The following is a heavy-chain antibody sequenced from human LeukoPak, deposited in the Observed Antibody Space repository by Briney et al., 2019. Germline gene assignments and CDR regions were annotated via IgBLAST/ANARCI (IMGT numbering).Heavy chain of an antibody. V-gene: IGHV1-2*02. CDR3: ARVLIAARPIFDY. J-gene: IGHJ4*02. CDR1: GYTFTGYY. D-gene: IGHD6-6*01. CDR2: ISPNSGGT. Sequence: GASVKVSCKASGYTFTGYYMHWVRQAPGQGLEWMGWISPNSGGTNYAQKFQGRVTMTRDTSISTAYMELSRLRSDDTAVYYCARVLIAARPIFDYWGQGALVTVSS.